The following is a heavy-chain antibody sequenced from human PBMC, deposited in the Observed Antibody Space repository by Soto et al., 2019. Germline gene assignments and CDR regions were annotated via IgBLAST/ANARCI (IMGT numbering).Heavy chain of an antibody. V-gene: IGHV1-69*06. CDR3: ARENLGATPYNWFDP. D-gene: IGHD1-26*01. Sequence: VASVKVSCKASGGTFSSYAISWVRQAPGQGLEWMGGIIPIFGTANYAQKFQGRVTITADKSTSTAYMELSSLRSEDTAVYYCARENLGATPYNWFDPWGQGTLVTVSS. CDR1: GGTFSSYA. J-gene: IGHJ5*02. CDR2: IIPIFGTA.